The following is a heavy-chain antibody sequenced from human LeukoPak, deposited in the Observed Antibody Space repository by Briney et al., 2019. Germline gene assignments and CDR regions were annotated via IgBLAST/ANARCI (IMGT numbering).Heavy chain of an antibody. CDR1: RGTHSNNA. J-gene: IGHJ5*02. D-gene: IGHD6-6*01. Sequence: EASVKVSCQRSRGTHSNNAFSWVRPAPGQGLECMGRIKPVLDMANNAQDFHVRVTITADESRTTVYMELTILTSEDTAMYYCARESYSGSSGLSAWGQGTLVIVSS. CDR3: ARESYSGSSGLSA. V-gene: IGHV1-69*04. CDR2: IKPVLDMA.